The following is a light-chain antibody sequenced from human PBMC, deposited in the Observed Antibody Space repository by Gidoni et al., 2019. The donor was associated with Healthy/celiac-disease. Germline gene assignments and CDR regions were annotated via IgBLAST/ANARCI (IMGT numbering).Light chain of an antibody. Sequence: EIVLTQSPATLSLSPGERATLSCRASQSVSSYLAWYQQKPGQAPRLLIYDASNMATGIPARFSGSGSGTDFTLTISSLEPEDFAVYYCQQRSNWFGQGTKVEIK. V-gene: IGKV3-11*01. CDR1: QSVSSY. CDR2: DAS. CDR3: QQRSNW. J-gene: IGKJ1*01.